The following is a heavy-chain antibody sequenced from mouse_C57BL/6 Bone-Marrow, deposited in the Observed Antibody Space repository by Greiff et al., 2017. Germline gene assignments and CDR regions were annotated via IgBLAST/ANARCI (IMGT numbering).Heavy chain of an antibody. Sequence: EVMLVESGGGLVQPGGSLSLSCAASGFTFTDYYMSWVRQPPGKALEWLGFIRHKANGYTTEYNASVKGRFTISRATSQSILYLQMNALSAEESATDYCGSHYYGSRGGWYFDVWGTGTTVTVSS. V-gene: IGHV7-3*01. CDR2: IRHKANGYTT. CDR3: GSHYYGSRGGWYFDV. J-gene: IGHJ1*03. D-gene: IGHD1-1*01. CDR1: GFTFTDYY.